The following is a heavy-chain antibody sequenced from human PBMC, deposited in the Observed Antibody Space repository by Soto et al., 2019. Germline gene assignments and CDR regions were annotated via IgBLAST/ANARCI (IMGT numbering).Heavy chain of an antibody. Sequence: SETLSLTCAVYGGSFSGYFWSWIRQPPGKGLEWIGEINHSGSTNYNPSLKSRVTISVDTSKNQFSLKLSSVTAADTAVYYCARDGRSESCFDYWGQGTLVTVSS. CDR1: GGSFSGYF. V-gene: IGHV4-34*01. CDR3: ARDGRSESCFDY. J-gene: IGHJ4*02. CDR2: INHSGST.